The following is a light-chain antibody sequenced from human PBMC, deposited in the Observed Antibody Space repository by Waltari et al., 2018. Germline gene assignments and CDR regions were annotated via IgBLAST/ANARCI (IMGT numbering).Light chain of an antibody. CDR2: GAS. V-gene: IGKV3-20*01. J-gene: IGKJ3*01. Sequence: EIVLTQSPGTLSLSPGERATLSCRASQSVSSSYLAWYQQKPGQAPLLLIYGASSRATGIPDRFSGSWSGTDFTLTISRLEPEDFVVYYCQQYGGSPLITFGPGTKVDI. CDR1: QSVSSSY. CDR3: QQYGGSPLIT.